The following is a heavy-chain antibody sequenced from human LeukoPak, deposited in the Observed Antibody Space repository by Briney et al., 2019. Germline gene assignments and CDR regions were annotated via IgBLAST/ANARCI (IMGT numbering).Heavy chain of an antibody. CDR2: INPNSGGT. J-gene: IGHJ3*02. CDR1: GYTFTGYY. V-gene: IGHV1-2*02. Sequence: ASVEVSCKASGYTFTGYYMHWVRQAPGQGLEWMGWINPNSGGTNYAQKFQGRVTMTRDTSISTAYMELSRLRSDDTAVYYCAREWWLVQRWDAFDIWGQGTMVTVSS. D-gene: IGHD6-19*01. CDR3: AREWWLVQRWDAFDI.